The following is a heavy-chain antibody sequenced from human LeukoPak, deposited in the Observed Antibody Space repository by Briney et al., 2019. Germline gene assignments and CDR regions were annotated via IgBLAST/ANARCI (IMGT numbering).Heavy chain of an antibody. J-gene: IGHJ3*02. CDR2: ISYDGSNK. D-gene: IGHD3-9*01. Sequence: GGSLRLPCAASGFTFSSYGMHWVRQAPGKGLEWVAVISYDGSNKYYADSVKGRFTISRDNSKNTLYLQMNSLRAEDTAVYYCAKGGGNDFDWLVLSSDAFDIWGQGTMVTVSS. CDR3: AKGGGNDFDWLVLSSDAFDI. CDR1: GFTFSSYG. V-gene: IGHV3-30*18.